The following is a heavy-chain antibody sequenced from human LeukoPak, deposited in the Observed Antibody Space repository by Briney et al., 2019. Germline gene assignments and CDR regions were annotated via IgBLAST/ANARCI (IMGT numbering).Heavy chain of an antibody. V-gene: IGHV3-23*01. D-gene: IGHD3-10*01. CDR3: AKMLVRGVIRGYFDY. Sequence: GGSLRLSCAASGFTLSSYAMSWVRQAPGKGLEWVSAISGSGGSTYYADSVKGRFTISRDNSKNTLYLQMNSLRAEDTAVYYCAKMLVRGVIRGYFDYWGQGTLVTVSS. CDR2: ISGSGGST. J-gene: IGHJ4*02. CDR1: GFTLSSYA.